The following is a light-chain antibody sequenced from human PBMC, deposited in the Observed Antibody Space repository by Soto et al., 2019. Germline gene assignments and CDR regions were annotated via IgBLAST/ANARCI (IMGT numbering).Light chain of an antibody. V-gene: IGKV1-5*03. CDR2: KAS. J-gene: IGKJ1*01. CDR3: QEYNNYWT. CDR1: QTISSW. Sequence: DIQMTQSPSTLSGSVGDRVTITFRASQTISSWLAWYQQKPVKAPKLLIYKASTLKSGVPSRFSGSGSGTEFTLTISNLESDDFASYYCQEYNNYWTFGQGTKVDIK.